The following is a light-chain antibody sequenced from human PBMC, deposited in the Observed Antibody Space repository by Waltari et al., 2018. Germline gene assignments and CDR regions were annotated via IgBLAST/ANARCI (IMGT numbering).Light chain of an antibody. CDR3: QTGGHGTWV. Sequence: QLVLTQSPSASASLGASVQLTCTLSSGPSTNIIASLQQQPEKGPRFLMNVKSDGSHNKGVGIPDRFSGSSSGAERYLTISSLQSEDEADYYCQTGGHGTWVFGGGTRLTVL. J-gene: IGLJ3*02. V-gene: IGLV4-69*01. CDR2: VKSDGSH. CDR1: SGPSTNI.